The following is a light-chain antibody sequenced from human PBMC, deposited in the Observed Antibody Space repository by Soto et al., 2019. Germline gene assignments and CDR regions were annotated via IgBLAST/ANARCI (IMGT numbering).Light chain of an antibody. CDR3: MSYIASTTTHWV. Sequence: QSALTQPASVSGSPGQSITISCTGTSIDVGHPYNYVSWYQQYPGKAPKLLILGVSNRPSGISGRFSGSKSGNTASLTISGLQPEDEADYYCMSYIASTTTHWVLSGGTKLTVL. CDR1: SIDVGHPYNY. CDR2: GVS. V-gene: IGLV2-14*03. J-gene: IGLJ3*02.